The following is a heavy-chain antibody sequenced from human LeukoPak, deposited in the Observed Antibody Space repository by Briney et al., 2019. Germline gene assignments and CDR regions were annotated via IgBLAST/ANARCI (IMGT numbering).Heavy chain of an antibody. CDR1: GYTFTGYY. J-gene: IGHJ1*01. Sequence: GASVKVSCKASGYTFTGYYMHWVRQAPGQGLEWMGWINPNSGGTNYAQKFQGRVTMTRDTSISTAYMELSRLRSDDTAVYYCARDLVVVVAATPEAVQHWGRGTLVTVSS. D-gene: IGHD2-15*01. CDR3: ARDLVVVVAATPEAVQH. CDR2: INPNSGGT. V-gene: IGHV1-2*02.